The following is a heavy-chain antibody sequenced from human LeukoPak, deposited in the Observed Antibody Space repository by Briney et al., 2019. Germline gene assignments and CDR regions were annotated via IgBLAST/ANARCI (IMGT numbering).Heavy chain of an antibody. CDR3: ARVGAVAGKSTPFDY. CDR1: GFTFSSYS. V-gene: IGHV3-21*01. D-gene: IGHD6-19*01. J-gene: IGHJ4*02. CDR2: ISSSSSSYI. Sequence: PGGSLRLSCAASGFTFSSYSMNWVRQAPGKGLEWVSSISSSSSSYIYYADSVKGRFTISRDNAKNSLYLQMNSLRAEDTAVYYCARVGAVAGKSTPFDYWGQGTLVTVSS.